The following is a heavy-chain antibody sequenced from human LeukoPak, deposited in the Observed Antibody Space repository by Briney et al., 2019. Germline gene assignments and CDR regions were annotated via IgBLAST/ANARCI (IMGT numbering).Heavy chain of an antibody. J-gene: IGHJ4*02. CDR1: GYTFTDYL. CDR3: AREKLWFGEFPFDN. V-gene: IGHV1-18*01. Sequence: ASVRVSCKASGYTFTDYLINWVRQAPGQGLEWVGSISTKNGYTKLAQKFQGRVAMTKDTSANTIYMDLKSLTFDDTAVYYCAREKLWFGEFPFDNWGQGTLVTVSS. CDR2: ISTKNGYT. D-gene: IGHD3-10*01.